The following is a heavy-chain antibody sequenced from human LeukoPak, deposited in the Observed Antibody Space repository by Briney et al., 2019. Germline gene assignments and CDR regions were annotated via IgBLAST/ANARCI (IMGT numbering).Heavy chain of an antibody. V-gene: IGHV4-59*11. CDR3: ARDLVTVTKGFDI. J-gene: IGHJ3*02. CDR1: DDSFSSHY. Sequence: SETLSLTCAVSDDSFSSHYWTWIRQPPGKGLEWIGYISYIGTTNYNPSLKSRVTISIDTSKNQFSLKVRSVTAADTVVYYCARDLVTVTKGFDIWGQGTMVSVSS. D-gene: IGHD4-17*01. CDR2: ISYIGTT.